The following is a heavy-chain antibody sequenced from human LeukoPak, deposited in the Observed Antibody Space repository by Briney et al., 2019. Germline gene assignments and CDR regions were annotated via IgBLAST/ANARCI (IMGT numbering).Heavy chain of an antibody. CDR2: ISGSGGST. D-gene: IGHD2-15*01. CDR3: AKDTGYCSGGSCYNWYFDL. J-gene: IGHJ2*01. Sequence: GGSLRLSCAASGFTFSSYAMSWVRQAPGKGLEWVSAISGSGGSTYYADSVKGRFTISRDNSKNTLYLQMNSLRDEDTAVYYCAKDTGYCSGGSCYNWYFDLWGRGALVTVSS. CDR1: GFTFSSYA. V-gene: IGHV3-23*01.